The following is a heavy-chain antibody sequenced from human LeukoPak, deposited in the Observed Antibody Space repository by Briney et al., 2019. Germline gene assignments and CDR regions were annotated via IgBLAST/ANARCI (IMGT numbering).Heavy chain of an antibody. CDR1: GGSIRSYY. V-gene: IGHV4-59*08. Sequence: PSETLSLTCTVSGGSIRSYYWSWVRQPPGKGLEWVGYIYYHGSTNYNPSLKSGVAISVDTSKNQFSLKLSSVTAADTGVYYCSRLRVRGYTYGAFDYWGQGTLVTVSS. D-gene: IGHD5-18*01. CDR3: SRLRVRGYTYGAFDY. CDR2: IYYHGST. J-gene: IGHJ4*02.